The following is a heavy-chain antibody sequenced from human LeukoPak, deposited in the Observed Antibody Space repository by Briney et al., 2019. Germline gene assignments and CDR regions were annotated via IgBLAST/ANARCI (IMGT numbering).Heavy chain of an antibody. CDR1: GGSISRGAYY. CDR2: IYYSGST. V-gene: IGHV4-31*03. CDR3: ARGRYYGSGSYYSVYYYYGMDV. J-gene: IGHJ6*02. D-gene: IGHD3-10*01. Sequence: PSETLSLTCTVSGGSISRGAYYWSWIRQYPGKGLEWIGYIYYSGSTSYNPSLQSRVTISVDTSKNQFSLKLSSVTAADTAVYYCARGRYYGSGSYYSVYYYYGMDVWGQGTTVTVSS.